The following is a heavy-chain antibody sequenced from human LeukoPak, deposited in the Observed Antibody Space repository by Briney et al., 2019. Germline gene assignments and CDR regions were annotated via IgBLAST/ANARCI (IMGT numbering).Heavy chain of an antibody. D-gene: IGHD3-16*02. J-gene: IGHJ4*02. CDR1: GGSISSGGYY. Sequence: SETLSLTCTVSGGSISSGGYYWSWIRQHPGKGLEWIGYIYYSGGTYYNPSLKSRVTISVDTSKNQFSLKLSSVTAADAAVYYCARGRYPYYFDYWGQGTLVTVSS. CDR3: ARGRYPYYFDY. V-gene: IGHV4-31*03. CDR2: IYYSGGT.